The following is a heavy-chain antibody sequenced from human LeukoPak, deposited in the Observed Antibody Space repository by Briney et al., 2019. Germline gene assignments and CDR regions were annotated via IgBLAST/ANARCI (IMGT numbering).Heavy chain of an antibody. Sequence: SETLFLTCTVSGGSISSGDYYWSWIRQPPGKGLEWIGYVYYSGNTYYNPSLKSRVTISVDTSKNQFSLKLSSVTAADTAVYYCAGNDYTKNWFDPWGQGTLVTVSS. CDR3: AGNDYTKNWFDP. V-gene: IGHV4-30-4*01. J-gene: IGHJ5*02. CDR2: VYYSGNT. D-gene: IGHD4-11*01. CDR1: GGSISSGDYY.